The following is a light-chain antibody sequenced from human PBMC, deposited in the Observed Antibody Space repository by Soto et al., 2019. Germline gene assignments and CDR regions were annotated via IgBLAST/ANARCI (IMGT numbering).Light chain of an antibody. CDR1: QSVTSN. J-gene: IGKJ1*01. Sequence: EIVMTQSPATLSVSPGERATLSCRASQSVTSNLAWNQKKPGQAPRLLIYGASTRATGIPARFSGSGSGTDFTLTISSLQSEDFAVYYCQQYDNWWTFGQGTRVEIK. CDR3: QQYDNWWT. V-gene: IGKV3-15*01. CDR2: GAS.